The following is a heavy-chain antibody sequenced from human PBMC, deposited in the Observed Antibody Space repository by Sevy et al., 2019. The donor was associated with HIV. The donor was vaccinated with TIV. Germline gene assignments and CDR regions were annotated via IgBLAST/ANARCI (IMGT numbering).Heavy chain of an antibody. CDR3: AKEGRVAGIYYFDY. Sequence: GESLKISCAASGFTFSSYAMSWVRQAPGKGLESVSAISGSGGSTYYADSVKGRFTISRDNSKNTLYLQMNSLRAEDTAVYYCAKEGRVAGIYYFDYWGQGTLVTVSS. J-gene: IGHJ4*02. D-gene: IGHD6-19*01. CDR1: GFTFSSYA. V-gene: IGHV3-23*01. CDR2: ISGSGGST.